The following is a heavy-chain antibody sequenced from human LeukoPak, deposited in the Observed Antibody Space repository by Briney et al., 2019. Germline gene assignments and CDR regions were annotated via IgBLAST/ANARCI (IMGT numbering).Heavy chain of an antibody. CDR2: ISGYNGDT. CDR3: ARTKGYNWNYYFDY. D-gene: IGHD1-7*01. J-gene: IGHJ4*02. CDR1: GYIFSSYG. Sequence: ASVKVSCKASGYIFSSYGISWVRQAPGQGLEWMGWISGYNGDTNYAQKFQGRVTITADKSTSTAYMELSSLRSEDTAVYYCARTKGYNWNYYFDYWGQGTLVTVSS. V-gene: IGHV1-18*01.